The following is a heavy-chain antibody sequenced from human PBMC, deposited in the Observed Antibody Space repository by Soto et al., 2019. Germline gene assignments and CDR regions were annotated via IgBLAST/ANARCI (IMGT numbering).Heavy chain of an antibody. Sequence: ASVKVSCKVSGYTLTELSMHWVRQAPGKGLEWMGGFDPEDGETIYAQKFQGRVTMTEDTSTDTAYMELSSLRSEDTAVYYCATFLTFGPRSWFDPWGQGTLVTVSS. D-gene: IGHD3-10*01. J-gene: IGHJ5*02. CDR1: GYTLTELS. V-gene: IGHV1-24*01. CDR2: FDPEDGET. CDR3: ATFLTFGPRSWFDP.